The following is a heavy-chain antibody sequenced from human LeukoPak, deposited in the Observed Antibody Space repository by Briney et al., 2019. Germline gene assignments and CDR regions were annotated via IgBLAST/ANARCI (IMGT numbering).Heavy chain of an antibody. D-gene: IGHD5-18*01. V-gene: IGHV1-69*05. CDR2: IIPIFGTA. CDR1: GGTFSSYA. J-gene: IGHJ4*02. Sequence: ASVKVSCKASGGTFSSYAISWVRQAPGQGLEWMGGIIPIFGTANYAQKFQGRVTITTDESTSTAYMELSSLRSEDTAVYYCATSRHIQLWHGYWGQGTLVTVSS. CDR3: ATSRHIQLWHGY.